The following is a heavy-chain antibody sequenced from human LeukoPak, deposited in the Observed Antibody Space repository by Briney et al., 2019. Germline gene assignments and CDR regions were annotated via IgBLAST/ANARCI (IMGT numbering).Heavy chain of an antibody. CDR3: ARGASHLSP. CDR2: IYYSGGT. V-gene: IGHV4-59*01. Sequence: PSETLSLTCTVSGGSISSYYWSWIRQPPGKGLEWIGYIYYSGGTNYNPSLKSRVTISVDTSKNQFSLKLSSVTAADTAMYYCARGASHLSPWGQGTLVTVSS. J-gene: IGHJ5*02. D-gene: IGHD2-2*01. CDR1: GGSISSYY.